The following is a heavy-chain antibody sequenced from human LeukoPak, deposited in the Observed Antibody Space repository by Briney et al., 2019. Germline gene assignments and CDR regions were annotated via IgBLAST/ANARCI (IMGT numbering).Heavy chain of an antibody. V-gene: IGHV3-23*01. D-gene: IGHD3-10*01. J-gene: IGHJ4*02. Sequence: GGSLRLSCAASGFTFTNYAMNWVRQAPGKGLEWVSTLSPSGADTYYADSVKGRFTISRDNSKNTLYLQMNSLRAEDTAVYYCAKTPVWTLRFGELLCFDYWGQGTLVTVSS. CDR2: LSPSGADT. CDR3: AKTPVWTLRFGELLCFDY. CDR1: GFTFTNYA.